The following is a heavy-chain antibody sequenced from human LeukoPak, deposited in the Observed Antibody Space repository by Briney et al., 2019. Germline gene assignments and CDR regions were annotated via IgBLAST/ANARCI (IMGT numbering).Heavy chain of an antibody. D-gene: IGHD6-19*01. CDR2: INPNTGGT. CDR1: GYTFTGYY. CDR3: AIRIAVAGLDY. J-gene: IGHJ4*02. Sequence: ASVKVSCKASGYTFTGYYMHWVRQAPGQGLEWLGWINPNTGGTDYAQEFQGRVTMTRDTSISTAYMELSRLRSDDTAVYYCAIRIAVAGLDYWGQGTLVTVSS. V-gene: IGHV1-2*02.